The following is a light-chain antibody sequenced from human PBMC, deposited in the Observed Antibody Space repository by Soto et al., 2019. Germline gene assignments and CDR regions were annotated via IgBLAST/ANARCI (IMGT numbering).Light chain of an antibody. CDR2: AAS. Sequence: EIQLTQSPSSVSASVGDRVTVTCRASQGISNWLAWYQQKPGKAPKLLISAASSLQSGVPSRFSGSGSGTDFTLIISSLQPEDFATYYCQQANSFPWTFGQGTKVEIK. CDR3: QQANSFPWT. CDR1: QGISNW. J-gene: IGKJ1*01. V-gene: IGKV1-12*02.